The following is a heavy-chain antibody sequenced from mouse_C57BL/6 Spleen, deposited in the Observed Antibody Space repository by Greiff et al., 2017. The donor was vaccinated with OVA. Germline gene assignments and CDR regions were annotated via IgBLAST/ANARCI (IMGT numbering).Heavy chain of an antibody. Sequence: QVQLQQPGTELVKPGASVKLSCKASGYTFTSYWMHWVKQRPGQGLEWIGNINPSNGGTNYNEKFQSKATLTVAKSSSTAYMQLSSLTSEDSAVDYCATSEGYYYGSSGDYFDYWGQGTTLTVSS. CDR1: GYTFTSYW. V-gene: IGHV1-53*01. J-gene: IGHJ2*01. D-gene: IGHD1-1*01. CDR2: INPSNGGT. CDR3: ATSEGYYYGSSGDYFDY.